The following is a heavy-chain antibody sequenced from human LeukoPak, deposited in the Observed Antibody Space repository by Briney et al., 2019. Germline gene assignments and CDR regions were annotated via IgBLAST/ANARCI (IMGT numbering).Heavy chain of an antibody. CDR2: IYYSGST. Sequence: SETLSLTCTVSGGSISSYYWSWIRQTPGKGLEWIAYIYYSGSTNYNPSLKSRVTISVDTSKNQFSLKLSSVTAADTAVYYCARNVLNYGSGSYDGWFDPWGQGTLVTVSS. J-gene: IGHJ5*02. V-gene: IGHV4-59*01. CDR1: GGSISSYY. D-gene: IGHD3-10*01. CDR3: ARNVLNYGSGSYDGWFDP.